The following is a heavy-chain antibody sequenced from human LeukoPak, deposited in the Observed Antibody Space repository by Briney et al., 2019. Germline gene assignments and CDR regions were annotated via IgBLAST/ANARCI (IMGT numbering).Heavy chain of an antibody. D-gene: IGHD3-10*01. J-gene: IGHJ6*03. CDR2: ISGSGGST. CDR3: AKEEEVLLWSGEGYYYMDV. Sequence: PGGSLRLSCAASGFTFSSYAMSWVRQAPGKGLEWVSAISGSGGSTYYADSVKGRFTISRDNSKNTLYLQMNSLRAEDTAVYYCAKEEEVLLWSGEGYYYMDVWGKGTTVTISS. V-gene: IGHV3-23*01. CDR1: GFTFSSYA.